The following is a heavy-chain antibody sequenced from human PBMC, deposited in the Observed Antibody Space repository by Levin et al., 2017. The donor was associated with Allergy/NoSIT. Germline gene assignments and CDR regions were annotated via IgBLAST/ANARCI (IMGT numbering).Heavy chain of an antibody. J-gene: IGHJ3*02. V-gene: IGHV4-39*01. CDR1: GGSISSSSYY. CDR3: ARHGPGSKYGSGSYSFLRAFDI. Sequence: PSETLSLTCTVSGGSISSSSYYWGWIRQPPGKGLEWIGSIYYSGSTYYNPSLKSRVTISVDTSKNQFSLKLSSVTAADTAVYYCARHGPGSKYGSGSYSFLRAFDIWGQGTMVTVSS. D-gene: IGHD3-10*01. CDR2: IYYSGST.